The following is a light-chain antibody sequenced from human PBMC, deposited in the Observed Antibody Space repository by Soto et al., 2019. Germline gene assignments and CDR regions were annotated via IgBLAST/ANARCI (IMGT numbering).Light chain of an antibody. CDR2: DVS. V-gene: IGLV2-14*03. CDR1: SSDVGSYNY. CDR3: SSYTTTNSVV. J-gene: IGLJ2*01. Sequence: QSLLTQPASVSGTPGQSITISCTGTSSDVGSYNYVSWYQQHPGKVPRLLIYDVSNRPSGISNRFSGSKSDNTASLTISGLQAEDEADYYCSSYTTTNSVVFGGGTKLTVL.